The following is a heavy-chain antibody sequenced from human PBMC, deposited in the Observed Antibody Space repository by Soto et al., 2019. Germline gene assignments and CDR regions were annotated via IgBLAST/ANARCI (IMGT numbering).Heavy chain of an antibody. CDR2: ISYDGSNK. Sequence: GGSLRLSCAASGFTFSSYAMHWVRQAPGKGLEWVAVISYDGSNKYYADSVKGRFTISRDNSKNTLYLQMNSLRAEDTAVYYCARAIARNYYYYGMDVWGQGTTVTVSS. CDR1: GFTFSSYA. J-gene: IGHJ6*02. CDR3: ARAIARNYYYYGMDV. D-gene: IGHD6-13*01. V-gene: IGHV3-30-3*01.